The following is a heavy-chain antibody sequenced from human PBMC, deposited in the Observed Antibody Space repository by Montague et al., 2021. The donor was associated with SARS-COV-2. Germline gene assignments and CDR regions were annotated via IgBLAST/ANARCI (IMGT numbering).Heavy chain of an antibody. V-gene: IGHV3-7*01. CDR2: MKYDGSEK. CDR1: GFAFSSSW. Sequence: SLRLSCAASGFAFSSSWMSWVRQSPGKGLEWVAIMKYDGSEKYYXDSVKGRFTISRDNARRSVFLQMNSLRAEDTAVYFCARDPISSGGNMGSFWGRGTLVSVSS. D-gene: IGHD6-19*01. J-gene: IGHJ4*01. CDR3: ARDPISSGGNMGSF.